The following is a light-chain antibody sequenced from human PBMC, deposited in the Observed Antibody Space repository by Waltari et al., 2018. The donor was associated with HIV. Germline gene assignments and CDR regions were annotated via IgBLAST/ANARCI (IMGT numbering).Light chain of an antibody. Sequence: QSALTQPASVSGSPGPSINISTTGTSGHLGTSNIISWYQHHPGQAPKVMCYGERNQPSRVLTRCAGTKSSSTAAMISSGLHGEDEAVYYSSSYTDDGADFGTGTRITGL. CDR3: SSYTDDGAD. CDR1: SGHLGTSNI. CDR2: GER. V-gene: IGLV2-14*01. J-gene: IGLJ1*01.